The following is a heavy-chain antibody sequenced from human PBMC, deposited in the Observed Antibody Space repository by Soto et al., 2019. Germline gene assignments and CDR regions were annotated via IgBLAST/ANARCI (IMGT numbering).Heavy chain of an antibody. D-gene: IGHD6-19*01. CDR3: ARVTRGSGDWFDP. V-gene: IGHV1-18*01. CDR2: ISTYNGNT. CDR1: SETFASYD. J-gene: IGHJ5*02. Sequence: ASVKVSCKASSETFASYDITWVRQAPGQGLEWMGWISTYNGNTKYAQNVQGRVSMTTDTSTSTAYMELRSLKSDDTAVYYCARVTRGSGDWFDPWGQGALVTVSS.